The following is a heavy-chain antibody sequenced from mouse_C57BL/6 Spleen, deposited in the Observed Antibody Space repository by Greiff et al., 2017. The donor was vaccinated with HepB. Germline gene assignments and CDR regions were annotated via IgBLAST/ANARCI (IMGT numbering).Heavy chain of an antibody. J-gene: IGHJ1*03. CDR3: AREGGYKRYFDV. CDR1: GYSITSGYY. V-gene: IGHV3-6*01. D-gene: IGHD3-1*01. CDR2: ISYDGSN. Sequence: ESGPGLVKPSQSLSLTCSVTGYSITSGYYWNWIRQFPGNKLEWMGYISYDGSNNYNPSLKNRISITRDTSKNQFFLKLNSVTTEVTATYYCAREGGYKRYFDVWGTGTTVTVSS.